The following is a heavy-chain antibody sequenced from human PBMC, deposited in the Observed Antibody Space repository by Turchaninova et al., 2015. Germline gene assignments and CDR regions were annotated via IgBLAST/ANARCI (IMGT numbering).Heavy chain of an antibody. V-gene: IGHV4-38-2*01. D-gene: IGHD3-22*01. CDR3: ARRRDYYDSSGYHSLYFDY. J-gene: IGHJ4*02. CDR1: GYSLSSGCY. Sequence: QVQLQESGPGLVKPSETLSLTCAGSGYSLSSGCYWGWSRQPPGKGLEWIGTIYHSGSTYYNPSLRTRVTMSVDTSKNQFSLKLSSVTAADTAVYYCARRRDYYDSSGYHSLYFDYWGQGILVTVSS. CDR2: IYHSGST.